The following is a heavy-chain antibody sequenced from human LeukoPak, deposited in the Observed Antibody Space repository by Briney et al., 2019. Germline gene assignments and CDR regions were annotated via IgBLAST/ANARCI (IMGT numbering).Heavy chain of an antibody. J-gene: IGHJ4*02. CDR2: IQRDGRET. Sequence: GGSLRLSCAASGFTFSDYWMTWVRQAPGKGLEWVANIQRDGRETYYVDSVKGRFTISRDNSRNTLYLQMNSLRVEDTAVYYCAKDAAGPEYWGQGTLVTVSS. CDR3: AKDAAGPEY. D-gene: IGHD6-13*01. CDR1: GFTFSDYW. V-gene: IGHV3-7*05.